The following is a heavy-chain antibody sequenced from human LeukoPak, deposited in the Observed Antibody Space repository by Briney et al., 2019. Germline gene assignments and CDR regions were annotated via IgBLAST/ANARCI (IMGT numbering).Heavy chain of an antibody. CDR1: GFTFSDYY. D-gene: IGHD3-10*01. V-gene: IGHV3-11*01. Sequence: LRLCCAACGFTFSDYYMCLSRPAPGGRVEWVSYISSSGSTIYSADSVKGRFTISRDNTKNSLYLQMNSLRAEDTAVYYCARDVKPLPNYGSGSYYKFLAGMDVWGQGTTVTVSS. CDR2: ISSSGSTI. CDR3: ARDVKPLPNYGSGSYYKFLAGMDV. J-gene: IGHJ6*02.